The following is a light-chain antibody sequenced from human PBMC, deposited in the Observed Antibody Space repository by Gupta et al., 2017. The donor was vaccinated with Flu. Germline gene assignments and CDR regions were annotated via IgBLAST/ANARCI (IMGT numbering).Light chain of an antibody. J-gene: IGKJ3*01. Sequence: IHTTPSPSSLFATVGDRVTITCQASQDISNYLNWYQQKPGKAPNLLIYAASNLETGVPSRFSGSGSGTDFTFTISSLQPEDIATYYCQQYYNLPRTFGPGTKVDIK. CDR3: QQYYNLPRT. CDR2: AAS. CDR1: QDISNY. V-gene: IGKV1-33*01.